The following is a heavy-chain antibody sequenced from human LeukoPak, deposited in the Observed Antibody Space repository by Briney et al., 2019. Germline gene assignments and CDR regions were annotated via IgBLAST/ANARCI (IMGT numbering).Heavy chain of an antibody. CDR1: GGSSNNYY. D-gene: IGHD3-22*01. J-gene: IGHJ4*02. CDR2: IYTSGST. CDR3: ARESGYYYDTSGYTFDY. Sequence: SETLSLTCTVSGGSSNNYYWSWIRQSAGKGLEWIGRIYTSGSTNYNPSLNSRVSMSVDTSKNQFSLRLRSVTAADTAVYCCARESGYYYDTSGYTFDYWGQGILVTVSS. V-gene: IGHV4-4*07.